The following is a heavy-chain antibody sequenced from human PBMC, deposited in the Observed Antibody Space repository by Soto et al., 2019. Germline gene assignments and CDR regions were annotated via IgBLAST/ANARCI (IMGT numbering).Heavy chain of an antibody. CDR3: ARDGTGYCSGGSCYGGDYYYYYGMDV. V-gene: IGHV3-48*02. CDR2: ISSSSSTI. J-gene: IGHJ6*02. CDR1: GFTFSSYS. D-gene: IGHD2-15*01. Sequence: GGSLRLSCAASGFTFSSYSMNWVRQAPGKGLEWVSYISSSSSTIYYADSVKGRFTISRDNAKNSLYLQMNSLRDEDTAVYYCARDGTGYCSGGSCYGGDYYYYYGMDVWGQGTTVTVSS.